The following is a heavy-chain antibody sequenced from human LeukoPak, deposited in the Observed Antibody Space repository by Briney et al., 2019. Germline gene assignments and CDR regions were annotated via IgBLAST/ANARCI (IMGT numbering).Heavy chain of an antibody. CDR3: ARAGWSGYGPRYYYYGMDV. CDR2: INHNGST. Sequence: SETLSLTCAVYAGSFRGYYWSWIRQPPGKGLGWIGEINHNGSTNYNPSLKSRVTISVDTSKNQFSLKLSSVTAADTAVYYCARAGWSGYGPRYYYYGMDVWGQGTTVTVSS. V-gene: IGHV4-34*09. CDR1: AGSFRGYY. D-gene: IGHD3-3*01. J-gene: IGHJ6*02.